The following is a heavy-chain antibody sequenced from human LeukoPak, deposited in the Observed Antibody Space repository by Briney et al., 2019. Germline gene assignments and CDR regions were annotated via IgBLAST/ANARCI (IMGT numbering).Heavy chain of an antibody. Sequence: PSQTLSLTCTVSGGSISSGGYYWSWIRRHPGKGLEWIGYIYYSGSTYYNPSLKSRVTISVDTSKNQFSLKLSSVTAADTAVYYCARDRLGFDWYFDLWGRGTLVTVSS. CDR3: ARDRLGFDWYFDL. J-gene: IGHJ2*01. V-gene: IGHV4-31*03. CDR2: IYYSGST. D-gene: IGHD3-10*01. CDR1: GGSISSGGYY.